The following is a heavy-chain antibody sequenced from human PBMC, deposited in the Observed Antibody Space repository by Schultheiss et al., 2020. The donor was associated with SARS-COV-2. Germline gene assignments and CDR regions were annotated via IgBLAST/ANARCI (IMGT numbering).Heavy chain of an antibody. Sequence: SETLSLTCTVSGGSISSYYWSWIRQPPGKGLEWIGYIYYSGSTNYNPSLKSRVTISVDTSKNQFSLKLSSVTAADTAVYYCARGENYDFWSGYSKNWFDPWGQGTLVTVSS. CDR2: IYYSGST. D-gene: IGHD3-3*01. CDR3: ARGENYDFWSGYSKNWFDP. J-gene: IGHJ5*02. V-gene: IGHV4-59*12. CDR1: GGSISSYY.